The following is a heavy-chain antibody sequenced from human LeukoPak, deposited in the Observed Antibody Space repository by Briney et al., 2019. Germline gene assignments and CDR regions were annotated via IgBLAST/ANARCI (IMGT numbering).Heavy chain of an antibody. J-gene: IGHJ4*02. D-gene: IGHD6-19*01. V-gene: IGHV3-21*01. CDR3: ARPYSSGWYGDFDY. CDR2: ISSSSDYI. CDR1: GFTFSSYS. Sequence: GGSLRLSCAASGFTFSSYSMNWVRQAPGKGLEWLSSISSSSDYIYYADSVTGRFTISRDNAKNSLYLQMNSLRAEDTAVYSCARPYSSGWYGDFDYWGQGTLVTVSS.